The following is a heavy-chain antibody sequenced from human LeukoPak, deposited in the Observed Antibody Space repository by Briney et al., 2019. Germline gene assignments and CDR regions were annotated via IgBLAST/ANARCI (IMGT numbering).Heavy chain of an antibody. CDR3: AKGLDYGDSTNYYYGMDV. CDR1: GFTFDDYA. V-gene: IGHV3-9*01. J-gene: IGHJ6*02. D-gene: IGHD4-17*01. Sequence: GGSLRLSCAASGFTFDDYAMHWVRQAPGKGLEWVSGINWNSGTIDYADSVKGRFTISRDNAKNSLYLQMNSLRAEDTALYYCAKGLDYGDSTNYYYGMDVWGQGTTVTVSS. CDR2: INWNSGTI.